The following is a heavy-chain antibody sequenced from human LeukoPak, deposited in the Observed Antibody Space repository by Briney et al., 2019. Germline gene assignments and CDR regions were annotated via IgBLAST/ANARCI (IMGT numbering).Heavy chain of an antibody. D-gene: IGHD5-18*01. V-gene: IGHV3-52*01. Sequence: GGSLRLSCAASGFTFSSSWMHWVCQAPEKGLEWVADIKCDGSEKYYVDSVKGRFTISRDNAKNSLYLQMNSLRAEDTAVYYCARVVVDTAMVCDSLDYWGQGTLVTVSS. CDR2: IKCDGSEK. CDR1: GFTFSSSW. J-gene: IGHJ4*02. CDR3: ARVVVDTAMVCDSLDY.